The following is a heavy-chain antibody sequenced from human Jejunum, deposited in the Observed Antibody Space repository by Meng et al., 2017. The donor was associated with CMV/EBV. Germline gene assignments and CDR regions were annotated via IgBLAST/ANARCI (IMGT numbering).Heavy chain of an antibody. J-gene: IGHJ5*02. V-gene: IGHV1-2*02. CDR1: GYTFSDCY. D-gene: IGHD5-24*01. Sequence: ASGYTFSDCYIHWVRQAPGKGLEWMGWINPKSGATKYGQKFQGRVTMTRDTSISTVYMELSRLRPDDTAVYYCAREDGYKFWFDPWGQGTLVTVSS. CDR2: INPKSGAT. CDR3: AREDGYKFWFDP.